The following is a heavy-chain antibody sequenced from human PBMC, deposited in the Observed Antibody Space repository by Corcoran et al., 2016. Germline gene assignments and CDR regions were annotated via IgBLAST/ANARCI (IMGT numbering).Heavy chain of an antibody. CDR2: ISAYNGNT. V-gene: IGHV1-18*01. CDR3: ARDPFGYRSGLYYYYGMDV. J-gene: IGHJ6*02. D-gene: IGHD3-3*01. Sequence: QVQLVLSGAEVKKPGASVKVSCKASGYTFTSYGISWVRQAPGQGLEWMGWISAYNGNTNYAQKLQGRVTMTTDTSTSTAYMELRSLRSDDTAVYYCARDPFGYRSGLYYYYGMDVWGQGTTVTVSS. CDR1: GYTFTSYG.